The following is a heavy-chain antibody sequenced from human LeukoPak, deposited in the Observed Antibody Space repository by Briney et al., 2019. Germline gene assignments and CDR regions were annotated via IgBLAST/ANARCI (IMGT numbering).Heavy chain of an antibody. J-gene: IGHJ6*02. D-gene: IGHD3-3*01. CDR3: ARIRSEYYYYNMDV. Sequence: TSETLSLTCSVSGGSINTHYWSWIRQSPGKGLEWIGYVYYSGSTNYNPSPKSRVTISLDTSKIQFSLRLSSVTAADTAMYYCARIRSEYYYYNMDVWGQGTTVIVSS. CDR2: VYYSGST. V-gene: IGHV4-59*11. CDR1: GGSINTHY.